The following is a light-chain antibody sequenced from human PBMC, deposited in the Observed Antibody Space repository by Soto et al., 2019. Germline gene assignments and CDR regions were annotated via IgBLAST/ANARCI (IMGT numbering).Light chain of an antibody. CDR3: QQYDSYSLFT. CDR1: QRIVSW. J-gene: IGKJ3*01. CDR2: KAS. V-gene: IGKV1-5*03. Sequence: DIQMTQSPSTVSASVGDTVTLTCRASQRIVSWLAWYQQKPGKAPKLLIYKASSLESGVPSRFSGSGSGPEFTLTISSLQTDDFAPYYCQQYDSYSLFTFGPGTKV.